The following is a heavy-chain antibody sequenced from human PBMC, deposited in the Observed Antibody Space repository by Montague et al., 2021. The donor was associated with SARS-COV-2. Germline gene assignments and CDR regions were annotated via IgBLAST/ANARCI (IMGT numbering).Heavy chain of an antibody. V-gene: IGHV3-53*01. CDR3: ARDAEGIAARRSDAFDI. CDR1: GFSFSTYA. D-gene: IGHD6-6*01. J-gene: IGHJ3*02. CDR2: IYRGGST. Sequence: SLRLSCPASGFSFSTYAMIWVRQAPGKGLEWVSVIYRGGSTYYADSVEGRFTISRDNSKNTLYLQMNSLRAEDTAVYYCARDAEGIAARRSDAFDIWGQGTMVTVSS.